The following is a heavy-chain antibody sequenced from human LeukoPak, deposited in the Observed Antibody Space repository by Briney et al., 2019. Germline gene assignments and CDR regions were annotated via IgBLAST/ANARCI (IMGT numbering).Heavy chain of an antibody. CDR3: ARDHSYYFGSQTSTLDV. CDR1: GASISTGGFY. D-gene: IGHD3-10*01. V-gene: IGHV4-31*03. CDR2: IYYTGSV. J-gene: IGHJ6*02. Sequence: SEALSLTCTVSGASISTGGFYWTWIRQPPGEGLEWIGYIYYTGSVDYNASLKSRLTISLDTSKNRFSLKLNSVTAADTAVYYCARDHSYYFGSQTSTLDVWGQGTAVTVSS.